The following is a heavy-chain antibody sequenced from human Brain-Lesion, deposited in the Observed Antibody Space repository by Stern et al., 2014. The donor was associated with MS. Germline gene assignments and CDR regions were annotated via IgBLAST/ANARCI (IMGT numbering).Heavy chain of an antibody. D-gene: IGHD3-10*01. CDR3: AKLWLGELPESPFDY. J-gene: IGHJ4*02. CDR2: IYYRGST. V-gene: IGHV4-39*01. Sequence: QVQLQESGPGLVEPSETLSLTCTVSGGSISSSSYYWGWIRQPPGKGLEWIGSIYYRGSTYYNPSLQSRVTISMDTSKTQFSLRLSSVTAADTAVYFCAKLWLGELPESPFDYWGQGTLVTVSS. CDR1: GGSISSSSYY.